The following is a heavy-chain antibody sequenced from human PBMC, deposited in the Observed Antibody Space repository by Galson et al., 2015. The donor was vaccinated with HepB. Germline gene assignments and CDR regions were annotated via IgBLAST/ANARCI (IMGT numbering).Heavy chain of an antibody. Sequence: SLRLSCAASGFTFSSYAMHWVRQAPGKGLEWAAVILYDGSNKYYADSVKGRFTISRDNSKNTLYLQMNSLRAEDTAVYYCARDPRYSSSAPEEIYYYYYYYMDVWGKGTTVTVSS. CDR2: ILYDGSNK. CDR1: GFTFSSYA. V-gene: IGHV3-30-3*01. CDR3: ARDPRYSSSAPEEIYYYYYYYMDV. D-gene: IGHD6-6*01. J-gene: IGHJ6*03.